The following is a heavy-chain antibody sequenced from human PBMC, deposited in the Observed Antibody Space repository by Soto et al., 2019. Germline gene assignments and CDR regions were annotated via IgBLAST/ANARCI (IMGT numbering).Heavy chain of an antibody. CDR1: GYTFTSYG. D-gene: IGHD2-15*01. V-gene: IGHV1-18*01. Sequence: ASVKVSCKASGYTFTSYGISWVRQAPGQGFEWMGWISAYNGNTNYAQKLQGRVTMTTDTSTSTAYMELRSLRSDDTAVYYCARVVVVAASYTERYFDYWGQGTLVTVSS. CDR3: ARVVVVAASYTERYFDY. J-gene: IGHJ4*02. CDR2: ISAYNGNT.